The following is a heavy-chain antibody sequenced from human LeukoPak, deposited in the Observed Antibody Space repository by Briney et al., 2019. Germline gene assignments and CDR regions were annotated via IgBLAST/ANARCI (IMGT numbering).Heavy chain of an antibody. CDR1: GGSINSGHFY. J-gene: IGHJ5*02. CDR2: IYTSGST. Sequence: SETLSLTCTVSGGSINSGHFYWSWIRQPAGKGLEWIGRIYTSGSTTYNPSLRSRVTISRDTSNNQFFLKLSSVTAADTGIYYCASGIFSWFDPWGQGTLVTVSS. CDR3: ASGIFSWFDP. V-gene: IGHV4-61*02.